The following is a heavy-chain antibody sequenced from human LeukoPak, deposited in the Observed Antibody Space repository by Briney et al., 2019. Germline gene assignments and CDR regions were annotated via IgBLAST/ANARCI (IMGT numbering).Heavy chain of an antibody. CDR3: ARGPSSGPGYFDY. Sequence: GASVKVSCMASGYXFTSYYIHWVRQAPGQGLEWLGIINPSGGSTSYAQKFQGRVTMTRDTSTSTVYMELSSLRSEDTAVYYCARGPSSGPGYFDYWGQGTLVTVSS. CDR1: GYXFTSYY. V-gene: IGHV1-46*01. J-gene: IGHJ4*02. D-gene: IGHD6-19*01. CDR2: INPSGGST.